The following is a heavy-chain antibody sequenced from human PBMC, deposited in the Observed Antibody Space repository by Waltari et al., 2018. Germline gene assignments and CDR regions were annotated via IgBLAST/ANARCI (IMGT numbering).Heavy chain of an antibody. CDR3: AKGAAVEEDYFDY. V-gene: IGHV3-33*06. Sequence: QVQLVESGGGVVQPGRSLRLSCAASGFTFSSYGMHWVRQAPGKVLEWVAVIWYDGSNKYYADSVKGRFTISRDNSKNTLYLQMNSLRAEDTAVYYCAKGAAVEEDYFDYWGQGTLVTVSS. CDR1: GFTFSSYG. CDR2: IWYDGSNK. J-gene: IGHJ4*02. D-gene: IGHD6-13*01.